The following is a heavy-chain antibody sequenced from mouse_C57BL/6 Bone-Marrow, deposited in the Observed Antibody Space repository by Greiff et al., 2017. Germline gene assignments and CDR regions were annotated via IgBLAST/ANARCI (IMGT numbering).Heavy chain of an antibody. V-gene: IGHV1-50*01. CDR2: IDPSDSYT. CDR3: ARRGWDDY. D-gene: IGHD4-1*01. CDR1: GYTFTSYW. J-gene: IGHJ2*01. Sequence: QVQLQQPGAELVKPGASVKLSCKASGYTFTSYWMQWVKQRPGQGLEWIGEIDPSDSYTNYNQKFKGKATLTVDTSSSTAYMQLSSLTSEDSAVYYCARRGWDDYWGQGTTLTVSS.